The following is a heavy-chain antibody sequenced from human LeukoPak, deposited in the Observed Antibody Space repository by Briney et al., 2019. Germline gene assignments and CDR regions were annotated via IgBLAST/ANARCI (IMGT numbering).Heavy chain of an antibody. CDR3: ARESSTSCCDY. Sequence: SQTLSLTCIVSGGSISSGSYYWSWIRQPAGKGLEWIGRILIGGSTNYNPSLKSRATISADTSKNQFSLKLTSVTAADRAVYYCARESSTSCCDYWGQGTLVTVSS. CDR2: ILIGGST. CDR1: GGSISSGSYY. J-gene: IGHJ4*02. V-gene: IGHV4-61*02. D-gene: IGHD2-2*01.